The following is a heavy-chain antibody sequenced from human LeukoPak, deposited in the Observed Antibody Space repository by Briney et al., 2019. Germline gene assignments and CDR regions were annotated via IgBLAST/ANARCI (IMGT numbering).Heavy chain of an antibody. CDR1: GFTFSSYS. J-gene: IGHJ4*02. CDR3: AKDRRAGSYDY. V-gene: IGHV3-23*01. CDR2: ISGSGGST. D-gene: IGHD3-10*01. Sequence: GGSLRLSCAASGFTFSSYSMNWVRQAPGKGLEWVSAISGSGGSTYYADSVKGRFTISRDNSKNTLYLQMNSLRAEDTAVYYCAKDRRAGSYDYWGQGTLVTVSS.